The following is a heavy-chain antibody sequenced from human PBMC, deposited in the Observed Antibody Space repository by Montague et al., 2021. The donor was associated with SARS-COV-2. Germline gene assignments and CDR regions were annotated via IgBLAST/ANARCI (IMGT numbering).Heavy chain of an antibody. Sequence: SETLSLTCTFSGGSISTIVNFWGWIRQPPGKGLEWIGSISYTGSTYHNPSLKSRVTMSVDTSKNQFSLKLNSVTAAATAVYYCARSGDPGTTVTYLYWGQGTLVTVPS. V-gene: IGHV4-39*07. CDR1: GGSISTIVNF. D-gene: IGHD4-11*01. CDR3: ARSGDPGTTVTYLY. CDR2: ISYTGST. J-gene: IGHJ4*02.